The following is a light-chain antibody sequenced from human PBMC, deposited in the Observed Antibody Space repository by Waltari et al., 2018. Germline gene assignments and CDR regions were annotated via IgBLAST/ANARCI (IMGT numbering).Light chain of an antibody. V-gene: IGKV4-1*01. CDR3: QKYYSTPHT. CDR1: QSVLYSSNNKNY. CDR2: WAC. Sequence: DIVMTQSPDSLAVSLGERATINCKSSQSVLYSSNNKNYLAWYQQKPGQRPKLLIYWACTRESGVPDRFSGSGSGTDFTLTISSLQAEDVAVYYCQKYYSTPHTFGQGTKLEIK. J-gene: IGKJ2*01.